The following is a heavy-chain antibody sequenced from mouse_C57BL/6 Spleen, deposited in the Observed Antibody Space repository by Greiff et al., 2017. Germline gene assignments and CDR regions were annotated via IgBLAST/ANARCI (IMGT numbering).Heavy chain of an antibody. CDR2: IDPSDSYT. Sequence: QVQLQQPGAELVMPGASVKLSCKASGYTFTSYWMHWVKQRPGQGLEWIGEIDPSDSYTNYNQKFKGKSTLTVDKSSSTAYMQLSSLTSEDSAVYYCARWRGYDAMDYWGQGTSVSVSS. CDR1: GYTFTSYW. CDR3: ARWRGYDAMDY. V-gene: IGHV1-69*01. J-gene: IGHJ4*01.